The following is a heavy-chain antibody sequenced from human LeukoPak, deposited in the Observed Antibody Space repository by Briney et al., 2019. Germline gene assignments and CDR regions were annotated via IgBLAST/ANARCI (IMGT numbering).Heavy chain of an antibody. J-gene: IGHJ3*02. CDR2: IIPIFGTA. V-gene: IGHV1-69*13. CDR1: GGTFSSYA. Sequence: SVKVSCKASGGTFSSYAISWVRQAPGQGLEWMGGIIPIFGTANYAQKFQGRVTITADESTSTAYMELSSLRSEDTAVYYCASQSSSWYAHNAFDIWGQGTMVTVSS. CDR3: ASQSSSWYAHNAFDI. D-gene: IGHD6-13*01.